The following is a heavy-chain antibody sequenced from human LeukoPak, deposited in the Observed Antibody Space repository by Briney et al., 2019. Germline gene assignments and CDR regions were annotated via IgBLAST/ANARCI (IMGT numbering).Heavy chain of an antibody. Sequence: GVSLTLPCTACGFTHNPYSKNCARQAPGKGLEWVSYIGGSGRSIYYAHSVKGRFTISRDNPKNSLYLQMSTLRAEDARVYSWVREEETETFDMWGQGTMVTVSS. CDR2: IGGSGRSI. V-gene: IGHV3-21*01. D-gene: IGHD5-24*01. CDR1: GFTHNPYS. CDR3: VREEETETFDM. J-gene: IGHJ3*02.